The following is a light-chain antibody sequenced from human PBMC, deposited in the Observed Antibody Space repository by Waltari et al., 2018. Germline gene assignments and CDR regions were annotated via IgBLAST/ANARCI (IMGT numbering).Light chain of an antibody. J-gene: IGKJ4*01. CDR2: KAS. V-gene: IGKV1-5*03. CDR3: QQYNSYPFT. Sequence: DIQMTQSPSTLSASVGDRVTITCRASQSISSWLAWYQQKPGKAPNHLIYKASSLESGVPSRFSGSGSGTEFTLTISSLQPDDCATYYCQQYNSYPFTFGGGTKVEIK. CDR1: QSISSW.